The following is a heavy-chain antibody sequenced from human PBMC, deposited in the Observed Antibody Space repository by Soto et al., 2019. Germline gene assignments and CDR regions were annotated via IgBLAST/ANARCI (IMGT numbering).Heavy chain of an antibody. CDR1: GFTFFTSA. V-gene: IGHV1-58*01. J-gene: IGHJ4*02. CDR2: IVVGSGNT. CDR3: AADPYCGGDCYFDY. D-gene: IGHD2-21*02. Sequence: SVKVSCKASGFTFFTSAVQWVRQARGQRLEWIGWIVVGSGNTNYAQKFQERVTITRDMSTNTAYMELSSLRSEDTAVYYCAADPYCGGDCYFDYWGQGIMVTAPQ.